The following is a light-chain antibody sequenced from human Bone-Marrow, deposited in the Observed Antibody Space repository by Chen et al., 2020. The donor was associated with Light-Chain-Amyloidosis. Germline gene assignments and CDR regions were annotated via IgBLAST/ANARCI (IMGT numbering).Light chain of an antibody. CDR1: NIGSTS. J-gene: IGLJ3*02. CDR3: QVWDRSRDRPV. Sequence: YVLTQPSSVSVAPGQTATIACGGNNIGSTSVHWYQQTPGQAPLLVVYDDSDRPSGLPDRLSGSNSGNTATLTISRVEAGDEADYYCQVWDRSRDRPVFGGGTKLTVL. V-gene: IGLV3-21*02. CDR2: DDS.